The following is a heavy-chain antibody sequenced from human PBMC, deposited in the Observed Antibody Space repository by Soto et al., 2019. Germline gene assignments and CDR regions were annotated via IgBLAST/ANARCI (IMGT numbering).Heavy chain of an antibody. J-gene: IGHJ4*02. CDR3: TRDLNPYFDWLLTGGVFDY. CDR2: ITSKAYGGAP. CDR1: GFTFGYYA. Sequence: GGSLRLSCTGSGFTFGYYAMTWFRQAPGKGLEWVGFITSKAYGGAPQYAASVKGRFTISRDDSKSIAYLQMNSLKTEDTAVYYCTRDLNPYFDWLLTGGVFDYWGQGTLVTVSS. V-gene: IGHV3-49*03. D-gene: IGHD3-9*01.